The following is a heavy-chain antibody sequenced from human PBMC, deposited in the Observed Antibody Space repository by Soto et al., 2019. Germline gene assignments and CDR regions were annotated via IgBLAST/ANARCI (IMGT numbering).Heavy chain of an antibody. Sequence: QVQLVQSGAEVKKPGSSVKVSCKASGGTFSSYAISWVRQAPGQGLEWMGGIIPIFGTANYAQKFQGRVTITADESTSTAYMELSSLRSEDTAVYYCARHPRRRGSGSYGYYYGMDVWGQGTTVTVSS. CDR1: GGTFSSYA. CDR3: ARHPRRRGSGSYGYYYGMDV. J-gene: IGHJ6*02. D-gene: IGHD3-10*01. CDR2: IIPIFGTA. V-gene: IGHV1-69*01.